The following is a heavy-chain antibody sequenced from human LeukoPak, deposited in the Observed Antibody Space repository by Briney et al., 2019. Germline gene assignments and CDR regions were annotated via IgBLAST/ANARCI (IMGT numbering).Heavy chain of an antibody. CDR3: ARRGSGRVDY. CDR2: INPNSGGT. CDR1: GYTLSELS. V-gene: IGHV1-2*02. D-gene: IGHD3-10*01. Sequence: ASVKVSCKVSGYTLSELSMHWVRQAPGQGLEWMGWINPNSGGTNYAQKFQGRVTMTRDTSISTAYMELSRLRSDDTAVYYCARRGSGRVDYWGQGTLVTVSS. J-gene: IGHJ4*02.